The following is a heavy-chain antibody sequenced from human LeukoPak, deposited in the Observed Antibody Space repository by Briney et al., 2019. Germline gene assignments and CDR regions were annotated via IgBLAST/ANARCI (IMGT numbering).Heavy chain of an antibody. CDR3: ARGGDYDFWSASLGYFDY. CDR1: GFTFSNYA. D-gene: IGHD3-3*01. Sequence: GRSLRLSCAASGFTFSNYAMHWIRQAPGKGLEWVAVISYDGSNKYYADSVKGRFTISRDNSKNTLYLQMNSLRAEDTAVYYCARGGDYDFWSASLGYFDYWGQGTLVTVSS. V-gene: IGHV3-30-3*01. CDR2: ISYDGSNK. J-gene: IGHJ4*02.